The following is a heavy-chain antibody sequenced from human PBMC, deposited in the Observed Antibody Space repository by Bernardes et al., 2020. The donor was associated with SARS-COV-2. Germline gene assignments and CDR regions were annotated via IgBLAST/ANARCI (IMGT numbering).Heavy chain of an antibody. J-gene: IGHJ4*02. CDR1: GGSISSDF. V-gene: IGHV4-4*07. CDR3: AGDSGNLVTMTERFDY. Sequence: SETLSLTCTVSGGSISSDFWSWIRQPAGKGLEWIGRIYSTGTTNYNPSLKSRVTMSVDTSKNQFSLKVTSLTAADTAVYYCAGDSGNLVTMTERFDYWGQRTLVTGSS. CDR2: IYSTGTT. D-gene: IGHD3-22*01.